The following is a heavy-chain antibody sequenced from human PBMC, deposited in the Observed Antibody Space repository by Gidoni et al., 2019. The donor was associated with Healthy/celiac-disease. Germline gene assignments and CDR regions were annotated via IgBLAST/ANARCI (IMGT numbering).Heavy chain of an antibody. CDR3: ARESSMCFDY. J-gene: IGHJ4*02. CDR2: IYRGGST. CDR1: GFTVSSNY. Sequence: EVQLVESGGGLVQPGGSLGVSCAAAGFTVSSNYMSWVRQAPGKGAEWVSVIYRGGSTYDADSVKGRFTISRDNSKNTLYLQMNSLRAEDTAVYDCARESSMCFDYWGQGTLVTVSS. V-gene: IGHV3-66*01. D-gene: IGHD3-10*02.